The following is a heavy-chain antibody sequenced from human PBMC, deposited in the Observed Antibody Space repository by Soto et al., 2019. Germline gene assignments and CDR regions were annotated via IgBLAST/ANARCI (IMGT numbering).Heavy chain of an antibody. V-gene: IGHV1-2*02. CDR1: GYTFSDYY. J-gene: IGHJ4*02. Sequence: ASVKVSCKASGYTFSDYYIHWVRQAPGQGLEWMGWINPNSGGTKYAPKFQGGVTMTRDTSITTACMELSRLRSGDTAVYYCARDPPPQKPEGFAFWARGPLVPVPS. CDR2: INPNSGGT. CDR3: ARDPPPQKPEGFAF.